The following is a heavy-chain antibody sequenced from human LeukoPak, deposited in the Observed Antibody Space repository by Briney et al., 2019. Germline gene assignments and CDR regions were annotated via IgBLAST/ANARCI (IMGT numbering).Heavy chain of an antibody. V-gene: IGHV4-34*01. D-gene: IGHD6-19*01. CDR3: ASYSSGWYDYFQH. CDR1: GGSFSGYY. Sequence: SETLSLTCAVYGGSFSGYYWSWIRQPPGKGLEWIGEINHSGSTNYNPSLKSRVTISVDTSKNQFSLKLSSVTAADTAVYYCASYSSGWYDYFQHWGQGTLVTVSS. CDR2: INHSGST. J-gene: IGHJ1*01.